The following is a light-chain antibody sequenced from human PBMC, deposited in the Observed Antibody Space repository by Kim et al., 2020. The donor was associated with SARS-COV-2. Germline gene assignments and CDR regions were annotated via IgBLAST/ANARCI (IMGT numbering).Light chain of an antibody. CDR1: HSLSSGY. CDR2: SAS. J-gene: IGKJ1*01. V-gene: IGKV3-20*01. Sequence: PGETDTLSCRASHSLSSGYLAWYQQKPAQSPRLLIHSASIRATGIPDRFSGRGSGTDFTLTISRLEPEDFAVYYCQHYGNSPPWTFGPGTKVDIK. CDR3: QHYGNSPPWT.